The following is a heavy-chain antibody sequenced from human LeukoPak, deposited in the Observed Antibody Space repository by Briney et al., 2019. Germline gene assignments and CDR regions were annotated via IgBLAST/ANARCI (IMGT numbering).Heavy chain of an antibody. V-gene: IGHV3-48*04. CDR3: ARVGKVVANYYMDV. J-gene: IGHJ6*03. D-gene: IGHD2-15*01. Sequence: GGSLRLSCVASGITFSSYSMNWVRQAPGKGLEWVSYISSFSGTINYADSVRGRFTISRDNAKNTLYLQMSSLRAEDTAVYYCARVGKVVANYYMDVWGKGTTVTVSS. CDR2: ISSFSGTI. CDR1: GITFSSYS.